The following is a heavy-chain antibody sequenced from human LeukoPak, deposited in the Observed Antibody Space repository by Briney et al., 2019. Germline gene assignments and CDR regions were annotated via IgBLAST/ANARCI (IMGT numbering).Heavy chain of an antibody. CDR3: ASVGLGGSYPAY. J-gene: IGHJ4*02. D-gene: IGHD3-16*02. V-gene: IGHV4-59*04. CDR1: GGSISNYY. Sequence: SETLSLTCTVSGGSISNYYWGWIRQPPGKGLEWIGTIYYSGNTYYNPSLKSRVTMSVDTSKNQFSLKLSSLTAADTAVYYCASVGLGGSYPAYWGQGTLVTVSS. CDR2: IYYSGNT.